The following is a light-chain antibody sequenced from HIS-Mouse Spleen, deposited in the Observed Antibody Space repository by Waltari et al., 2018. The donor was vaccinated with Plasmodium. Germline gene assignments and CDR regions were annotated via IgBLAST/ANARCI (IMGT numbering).Light chain of an antibody. Sequence: SYELTQPPSVSVSPGQTARITCSGDALPKKYAYWYQQKSGQAPVLVIYEDSKRPAGIPERVSGSNSGTMATLTIRGAQVEDEADYYCYSTDSSGNHRVFGGGTKLTVL. V-gene: IGLV3-10*01. CDR1: ALPKKY. CDR2: EDS. CDR3: YSTDSSGNHRV. J-gene: IGLJ3*02.